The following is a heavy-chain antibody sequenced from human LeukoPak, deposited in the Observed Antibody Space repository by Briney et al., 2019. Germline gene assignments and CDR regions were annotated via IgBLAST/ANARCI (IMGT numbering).Heavy chain of an antibody. CDR1: GGSISSSSYY. D-gene: IGHD6-13*01. V-gene: IGHV4-39*01. CDR3: ARPPGIAAAWFDP. Sequence: PSETLSLTCTVSGGSISSSSYYWGWIRQPPGKGLEWIGSIYYSGSTYYNPSLKSRVTISVDKSKDQFSLKLNSVTAADTAMYYCARPPGIAAAWFDPWGQGTLVTVSS. J-gene: IGHJ5*02. CDR2: IYYSGST.